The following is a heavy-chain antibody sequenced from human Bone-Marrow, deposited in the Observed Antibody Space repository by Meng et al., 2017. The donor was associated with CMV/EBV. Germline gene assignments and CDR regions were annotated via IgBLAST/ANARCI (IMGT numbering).Heavy chain of an antibody. J-gene: IGHJ2*01. V-gene: IGHV4-34*01. Sequence: GSLRLSCAVYGGSINDYYWSWIRQPPGKGLEWIGEINHSAGTNYNPSLKSRVTMSGDTSKNEFSLKLTSVTAADTAVYYCARDPGNWNYVRYFDLWGRGTLVTVSS. CDR2: INHSAGT. D-gene: IGHD1-7*01. CDR1: GGSINDYY. CDR3: ARDPGNWNYVRYFDL.